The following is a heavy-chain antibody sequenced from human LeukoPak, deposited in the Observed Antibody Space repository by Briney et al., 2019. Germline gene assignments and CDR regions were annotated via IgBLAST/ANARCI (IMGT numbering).Heavy chain of an antibody. J-gene: IGHJ4*02. CDR2: INAGNGNT. D-gene: IGHD3-22*01. CDR3: ASSLVDYYDSSGCPDY. V-gene: IGHV1-3*01. CDR1: GYTFTSYA. Sequence: GASVKVSCKASGYTFTSYAMHWVRQAPGQRLEWMGWINAGNGNTKYSQKFQGRVTITRDTSASTAYMELSSLRSEDTAVYYCASSLVDYYDSSGCPDYWGQGTLVTVSS.